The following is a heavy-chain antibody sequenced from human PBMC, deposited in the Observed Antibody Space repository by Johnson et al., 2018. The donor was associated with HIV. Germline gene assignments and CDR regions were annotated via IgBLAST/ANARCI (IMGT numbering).Heavy chain of an antibody. J-gene: IGHJ3*02. V-gene: IGHV3-13*01. D-gene: IGHD3-22*01. Sequence: VQLVESGGGLVQPGGSLRLSCAASGFTFSSYDMHWVRQATGKGLEWVSAIGTAGDTYYPGSVKGRFTISRENAKNSLYLQMNSLRAGDTAVYYCARGGVYYDKPFDIWGQATMVTVSS. CDR2: IGTAGDT. CDR3: ARGGVYYDKPFDI. CDR1: GFTFSSYD.